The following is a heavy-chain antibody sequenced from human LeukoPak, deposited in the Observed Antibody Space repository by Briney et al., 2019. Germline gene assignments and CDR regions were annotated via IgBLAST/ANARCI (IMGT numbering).Heavy chain of an antibody. Sequence: SETLSLTCTVSGGSISSYYWSWIRQPPGKGLEWIGYIYYSGSTNYNPSLKSRVTISVDTSKNQFSLKLSSVTAADTAVYYCARGDGYNSRYFDYWGQGTLVSVSS. CDR2: IYYSGST. J-gene: IGHJ4*02. CDR1: GGSISSYY. CDR3: ARGDGYNSRYFDY. D-gene: IGHD5-24*01. V-gene: IGHV4-59*01.